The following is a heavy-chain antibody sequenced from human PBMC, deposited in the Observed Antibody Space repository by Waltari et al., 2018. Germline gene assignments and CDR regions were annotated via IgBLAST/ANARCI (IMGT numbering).Heavy chain of an antibody. V-gene: IGHV3-30-3*01. CDR3: ARVATIIY. D-gene: IGHD5-12*01. CDR2: ISYDGSNK. CDR1: GFPFSSYA. J-gene: IGHJ4*02. Sequence: VQLVESGGGVVQPGRSLRLSCAASGFPFSSYAMHWVRQAPGKGLEWVAVISYDGSNKYYADSVKGRFTISRDNSKNTLYLQMNSLRAEDTVVYYCARVATIIYWGQGTLVTVSS.